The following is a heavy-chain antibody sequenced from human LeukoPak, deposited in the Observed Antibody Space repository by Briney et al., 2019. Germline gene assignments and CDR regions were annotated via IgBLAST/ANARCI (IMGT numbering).Heavy chain of an antibody. CDR2: TSYDGSKI. CDR3: AKAEREGGSPFGFDI. D-gene: IGHD1-26*01. J-gene: IGHJ3*02. Sequence: GGSLRLSCAASGFTFTSYGMHWVHQAPGEGLEWVAVTSYDGSKIHYIDSVRGRFIISRDNSKNTLYLQINSLRPEDTAVYYCAKAEREGGSPFGFDIWGQGTMVTVSS. V-gene: IGHV3-30*18. CDR1: GFTFTSYG.